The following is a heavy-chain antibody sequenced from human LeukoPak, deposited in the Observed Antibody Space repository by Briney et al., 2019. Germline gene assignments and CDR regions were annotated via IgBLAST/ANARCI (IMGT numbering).Heavy chain of an antibody. Sequence: ASLKVSCKASGYTFTRYYMHCVGEAPVQGLEWLRIITPSGGSTSYAQKFQGRVTMTRDTSTSTVYMELSSLRSEDTAVYYCARAVRSGYDPSNLDYWGQGTLVTVSS. CDR3: ARAVRSGYDPSNLDY. D-gene: IGHD5-12*01. CDR1: GYTFTRYY. J-gene: IGHJ4*02. CDR2: ITPSGGST. V-gene: IGHV1-46*01.